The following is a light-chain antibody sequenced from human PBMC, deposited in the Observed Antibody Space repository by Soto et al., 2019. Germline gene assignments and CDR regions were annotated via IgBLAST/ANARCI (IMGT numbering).Light chain of an antibody. V-gene: IGLV2-14*01. CDR2: EVS. CDR3: GSYTTTYVRI. CDR1: SSDVGGYNY. J-gene: IGLJ1*01. Sequence: SGLTQPASLSWSPLQSITISCTVTSSDVGGYNYVSWYQQHPGKAPKLMIYEVSNRPSGVSNRFSGSKSGNTASLTISGLQAADEADYYCGSYTTTYVRIFGAGTKVTVL.